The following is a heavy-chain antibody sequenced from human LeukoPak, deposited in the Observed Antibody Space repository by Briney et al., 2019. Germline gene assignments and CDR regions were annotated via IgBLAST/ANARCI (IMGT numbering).Heavy chain of an antibody. Sequence: ASVKVSCKASGYTFTSYGISWVRQAPGQGLEWMGWISAYNGNTNYAQKLQGRVTMTTDTSTSTAYMELRSLRSDDTAVYYCARDPKPLYYDSSGYYNFLDYWGQGTLVTVSS. CDR1: GYTFTSYG. CDR3: ARDPKPLYYDSSGYYNFLDY. D-gene: IGHD3-22*01. CDR2: ISAYNGNT. J-gene: IGHJ4*02. V-gene: IGHV1-18*01.